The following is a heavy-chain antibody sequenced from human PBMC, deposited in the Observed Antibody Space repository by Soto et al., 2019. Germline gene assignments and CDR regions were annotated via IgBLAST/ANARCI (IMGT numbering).Heavy chain of an antibody. D-gene: IGHD1-1*01. Sequence: APGQGREWMGRIIPILGIANYAQKFQGRVTITADKSTSTAYMELSSLRSEDTAVYYCARSPKDNWNGEPSFDYWGQGTLVTVSS. CDR3: ARSPKDNWNGEPSFDY. J-gene: IGHJ4*02. CDR2: IIPILGIA. V-gene: IGHV1-69*02.